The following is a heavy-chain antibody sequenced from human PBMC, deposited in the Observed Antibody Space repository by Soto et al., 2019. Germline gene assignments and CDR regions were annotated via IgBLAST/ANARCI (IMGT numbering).Heavy chain of an antibody. J-gene: IGHJ3*02. D-gene: IGHD5-12*01. V-gene: IGHV3-9*01. Sequence: SGGSLRLSCAASGFTFDDYAMHWVRQAPGKGLEWVSGISWNSGSIGYADSVKGRFTISRDNAKNSLYLQMNSLRAEDTALYYCAKDLRGYSGYDAFDIWGQGTMVTVSS. CDR1: GFTFDDYA. CDR3: AKDLRGYSGYDAFDI. CDR2: ISWNSGSI.